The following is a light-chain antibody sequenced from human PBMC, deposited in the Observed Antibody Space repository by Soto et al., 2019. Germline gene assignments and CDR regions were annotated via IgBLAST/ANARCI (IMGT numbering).Light chain of an antibody. CDR3: QQSYSTPLFT. V-gene: IGKV1-39*01. J-gene: IGKJ3*01. CDR1: QSISSY. CDR2: AAS. Sequence: DIQMTQSPSSLSASVGDRVTITCRASQSISSYLNWYQQKPGKAPKLLIYAASSLQSGVPSRFSGSGSGTDFTLTIGSLQHEDFATYYCQQSYSTPLFTFGHGTKVDIK.